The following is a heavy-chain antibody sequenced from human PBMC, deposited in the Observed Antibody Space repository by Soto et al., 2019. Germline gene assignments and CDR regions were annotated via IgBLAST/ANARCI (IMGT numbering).Heavy chain of an antibody. Sequence: QVQLVESGGGVVQPGRSLRLSCAASGFTFSSYAMHWVRQAPGKGLEWVAVISYDGSNKYYADSVKGRFTISRDNSKNTLYLQMNSLRAEDTAVYYCARGKIVICSRLEYYYYYGMDVWVQGTTVTVS. CDR2: ISYDGSNK. CDR3: ARGKIVICSRLEYYYYYGMDV. V-gene: IGHV3-30-3*01. D-gene: IGHD3-10*01. J-gene: IGHJ6*02. CDR1: GFTFSSYA.